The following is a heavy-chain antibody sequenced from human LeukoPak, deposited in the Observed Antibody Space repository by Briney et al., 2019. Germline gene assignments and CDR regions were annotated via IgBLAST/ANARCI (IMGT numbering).Heavy chain of an antibody. D-gene: IGHD3-10*01. V-gene: IGHV3-74*01. CDR2: IKNDGSGA. J-gene: IGHJ6*02. Sequence: GGSLRLSCVASGFTFRSYWMHWVRQAPGKGLVWVSRIKNDGSGATYADYVKGRFTNSRENAKNTMDLQMNSLRVEDTAVYYCARELGGTGPYGMDVWGQGTTVTVSS. CDR3: ARELGGTGPYGMDV. CDR1: GFTFRSYW.